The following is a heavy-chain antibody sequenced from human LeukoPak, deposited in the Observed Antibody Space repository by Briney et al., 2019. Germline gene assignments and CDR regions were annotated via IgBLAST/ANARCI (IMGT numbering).Heavy chain of an antibody. J-gene: IGHJ4*02. CDR1: GFTFSSYG. V-gene: IGHV3-30*03. CDR2: ISYDGSNK. Sequence: GGSLRLSCAASGFTFSSYGMHWVRQAPGKGLEWVAVISYDGSNKYYADSVKGRFTISRDNSKNTLYLQMNSLRAEDTAVYYCAASDGYSSGLDWGQGTLVTVSS. D-gene: IGHD6-19*01. CDR3: AASDGYSSGLD.